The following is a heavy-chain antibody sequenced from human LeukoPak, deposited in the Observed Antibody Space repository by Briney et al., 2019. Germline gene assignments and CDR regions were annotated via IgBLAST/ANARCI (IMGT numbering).Heavy chain of an antibody. CDR2: ISGDGYRT. CDR1: GFTFDDYA. D-gene: IGHD5-18*01. CDR3: AKGNVDTAMATDY. Sequence: GGSLRLSCAASGFTFDDYAMHWVRQAPGKGLEWVSLISGDGYRTYYADSVKGRFTISRDNSKNSLYLQMNSLRTEGTALYYCAKGNVDTAMATDYWGQGTLVTVSS. J-gene: IGHJ4*02. V-gene: IGHV3-43*02.